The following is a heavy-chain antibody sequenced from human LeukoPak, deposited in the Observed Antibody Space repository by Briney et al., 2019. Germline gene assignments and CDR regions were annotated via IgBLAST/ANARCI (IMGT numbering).Heavy chain of an antibody. CDR3: ARETIPSSSSYFDY. CDR1: GGTFSSYA. D-gene: IGHD6-13*01. V-gene: IGHV1-69*04. CDR2: IIPIFGIA. J-gene: IGHJ4*02. Sequence: GASVKVSCKASGGTFSSYAISWVRQAPGQGLEWMGRIIPIFGIANYAQKFQGRVTITADKSTSTAYMELSSLRSEDTAVYYCARETIPSSSSYFDYWGQGTLVTVSS.